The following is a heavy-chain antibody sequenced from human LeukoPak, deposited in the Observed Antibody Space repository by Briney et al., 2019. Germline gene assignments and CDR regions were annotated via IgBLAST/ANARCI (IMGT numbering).Heavy chain of an antibody. D-gene: IGHD2-15*01. CDR2: ISYDGSNK. Sequence: GRSLRLSCAASGFTFSSYAMHWVRQAPGKGLEWVAVISYDGSNKYYADSVKGRFTISRGNSKNTLYLQMNSLRAEDTAVYYCARDSPNCSGGSCYPTGDWFDPWGQGTLVTVSS. V-gene: IGHV3-30-3*01. J-gene: IGHJ5*02. CDR3: ARDSPNCSGGSCYPTGDWFDP. CDR1: GFTFSSYA.